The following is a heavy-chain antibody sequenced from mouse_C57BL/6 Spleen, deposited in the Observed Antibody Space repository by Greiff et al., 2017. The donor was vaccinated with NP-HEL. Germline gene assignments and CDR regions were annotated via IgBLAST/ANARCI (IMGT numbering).Heavy chain of an antibody. V-gene: IGHV2-6*01. Sequence: VMLVESGPGLVAPSQSLSITCTVSGFSLTSYGVDWVRQSPGKGLEWLGVIWGVGSTNYNSALKSRLSISKDNSKSQVFLKMNSLQTDDTAMYYCASLSYGSSSLAMDYWGQGTSVTVSS. J-gene: IGHJ4*01. CDR2: IWGVGST. CDR3: ASLSYGSSSLAMDY. CDR1: GFSLTSYG. D-gene: IGHD1-1*01.